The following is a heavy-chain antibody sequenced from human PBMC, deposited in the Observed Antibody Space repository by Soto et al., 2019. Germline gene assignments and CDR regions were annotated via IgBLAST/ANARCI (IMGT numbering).Heavy chain of an antibody. D-gene: IGHD5-12*01. CDR1: GFTLSNYW. CDR3: VRIRRGDGYTFGY. Sequence: EVQLVESGGVSVQPGGSLRLSCTASGFTLSNYWMHWVRQAPGKGLVWVSRINTDGSTTTYADSVKGRFTISRDNAKNTLYLQMNSLGDGDTAVYYCVRIRRGDGYTFGYWGQGILVTVSS. CDR2: INTDGSTT. V-gene: IGHV3-74*01. J-gene: IGHJ4*02.